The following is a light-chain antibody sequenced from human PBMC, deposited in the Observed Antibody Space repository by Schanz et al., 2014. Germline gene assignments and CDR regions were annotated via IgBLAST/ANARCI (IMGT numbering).Light chain of an antibody. J-gene: IGLJ2*01. CDR2: DVS. CDR3: QSYDSSLSGVV. V-gene: IGLV2-14*01. CDR1: SSY. Sequence: QSALTQPASVSGSPGQSITISCTGTSSYVSWYQQHPGKAPKLMIYDVSNRPSGVPDRFSGSKSGTSASLAISGLQSEDEADYYCQSYDSSLSGVVFGGGTKLTVL.